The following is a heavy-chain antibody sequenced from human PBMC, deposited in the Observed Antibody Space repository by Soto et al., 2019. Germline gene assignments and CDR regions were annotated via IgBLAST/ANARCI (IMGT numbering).Heavy chain of an antibody. V-gene: IGHV4-39*01. Sequence: SETLSLTCTFSCGSIISSSYYWGWIRQPPGKGLEWIGSIYYSGSTYYNPSLKSRVTISVDTSKNQFSLKLSSVTAADTAVYYCASGVVVVAATDYYYYYGMDVWGQGTTVTVSS. CDR3: ASGVVVVAATDYYYYYGMDV. J-gene: IGHJ6*02. CDR2: IYYSGST. D-gene: IGHD2-15*01. CDR1: CGSIISSSYY.